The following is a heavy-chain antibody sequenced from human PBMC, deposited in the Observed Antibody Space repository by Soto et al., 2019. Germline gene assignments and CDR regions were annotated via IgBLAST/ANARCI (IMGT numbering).Heavy chain of an antibody. Sequence: GASVKVSCKASGGTFSSYAISWVRQAPGQGLEWMGGIIPIFGTANYAQKFQGRVTITADESTSTAYMELSSLRSEDTAVYYCAREGSIAVAHGAFDIWGQGTMVTVSS. D-gene: IGHD6-19*01. CDR1: GGTFSSYA. J-gene: IGHJ3*02. CDR3: AREGSIAVAHGAFDI. V-gene: IGHV1-69*13. CDR2: IIPIFGTA.